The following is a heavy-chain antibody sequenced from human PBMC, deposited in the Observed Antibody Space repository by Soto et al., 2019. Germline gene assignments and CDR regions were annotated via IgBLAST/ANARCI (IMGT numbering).Heavy chain of an antibody. J-gene: IGHJ4*02. Sequence: QVQLVQSGAEVKKPGASVKVSCKASGYTFTTYGISWVRQAPGQGLEWMGWISAYSGSTKFAQKLQGRVTMTTDTSTTTAYMELRSLTSDDTAVYDCARDFTKSISWTYYFDYWGQGNLVTVSS. CDR3: ARDFTKSISWTYYFDY. D-gene: IGHD6-13*01. CDR2: ISAYSGST. V-gene: IGHV1-18*01. CDR1: GYTFTTYG.